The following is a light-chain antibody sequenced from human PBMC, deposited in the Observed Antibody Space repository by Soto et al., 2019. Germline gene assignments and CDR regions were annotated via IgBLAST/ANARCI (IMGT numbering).Light chain of an antibody. CDR1: QSISNY. V-gene: IGKV1-39*01. Sequence: DIQMTQSPSSLSASVGDRVTITCRARQSISNYLNWYQQKPGKAPKLLIYAASSLQSGVPSRFSGSGSGTDFTLTISSLQPEDFATYYCQQSYTTPWTFGQGTKVELK. CDR3: QQSYTTPWT. J-gene: IGKJ1*01. CDR2: AAS.